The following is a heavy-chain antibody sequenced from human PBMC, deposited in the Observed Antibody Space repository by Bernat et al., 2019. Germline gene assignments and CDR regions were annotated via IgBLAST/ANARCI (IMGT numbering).Heavy chain of an antibody. J-gene: IGHJ4*02. D-gene: IGHD6-13*01. V-gene: IGHV3-15*01. CDR2: IRSKTDGATT. CDR3: ARDSSSSSWLRLDY. Sequence: EVQLVESGGGLVKPGGSLRLSCAASGFTFSYTWMSWVRQAPGKGLEWVGRIRSKTDGATTDYAAPVKGRFTISRDDSKNTLYLQMNSLETEDTAVYYCARDSSSSSWLRLDYWGQGTLVTVSS. CDR1: GFTFSYTW.